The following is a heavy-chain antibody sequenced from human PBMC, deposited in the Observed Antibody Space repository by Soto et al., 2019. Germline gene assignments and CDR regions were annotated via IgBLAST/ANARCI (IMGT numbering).Heavy chain of an antibody. D-gene: IGHD4-4*01. V-gene: IGHV1-69*01. J-gene: IGHJ5*02. Sequence: QVQLVQSGAEVKKPGSSVKVSCKASGGTFSSYAISWVRQAPGQGLAWMGGIIPIFGTATYAPKFQGRVTITADESTSTAYMELSSLRSEDTAVYYCALRTFVNYVGGWFDPWGQGTLVTVAS. CDR2: IIPIFGTA. CDR1: GGTFSSYA. CDR3: ALRTFVNYVGGWFDP.